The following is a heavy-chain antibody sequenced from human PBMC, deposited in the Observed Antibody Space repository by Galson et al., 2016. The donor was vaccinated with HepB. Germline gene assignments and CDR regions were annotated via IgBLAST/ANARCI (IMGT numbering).Heavy chain of an antibody. CDR1: GGSISSSSSYY. Sequence: SETLSLTCTVSGGSISSSSSYYWGWIRQPPGKGLEWIGSIHYIGTTYYNPSLKSRATISVDTSKTQFSLNLTSVTATDTAVYYCARLYLWGGFQFQGMDFWGQGTTVTVSS. J-gene: IGHJ6*02. CDR3: ARLYLWGGFQFQGMDF. CDR2: IHYIGTT. D-gene: IGHD3-16*01. V-gene: IGHV4-39*01.